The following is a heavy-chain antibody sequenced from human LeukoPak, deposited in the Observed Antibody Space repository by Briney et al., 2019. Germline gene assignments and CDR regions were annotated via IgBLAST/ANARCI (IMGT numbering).Heavy chain of an antibody. CDR2: ISGSGSYI. CDR3: AREKLVTMVRGVMGGLRPNWFDP. V-gene: IGHV3-21*01. CDR1: GFTFSDYS. D-gene: IGHD3-10*01. J-gene: IGHJ5*02. Sequence: GGSLRLSCAASGFTFSDYSMNWVRQTPRKGLEWVSCISGSGSYIYYADSVKGRFTISRDNSKNTLYLQMNSLRAEDTAVYYCAREKLVTMVRGVMGGLRPNWFDPWGQGALVTVSS.